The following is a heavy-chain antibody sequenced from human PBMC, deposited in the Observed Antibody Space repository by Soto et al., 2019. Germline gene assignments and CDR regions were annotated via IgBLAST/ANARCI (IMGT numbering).Heavy chain of an antibody. J-gene: IGHJ4*02. CDR3: ARVLLRGYEVGAPTQIDY. D-gene: IGHD1-26*01. Sequence: SETLSLTCAVSGGSISSSNWWSWVRQPPGKGLEWIGEIYHSGSTNYNPSLKSRVTISVGKSKNQFSLKLSSVTAADTAVYYCARVLLRGYEVGAPTQIDYWGQGTLVTVAS. CDR2: IYHSGST. CDR1: GGSISSSNW. V-gene: IGHV4-4*02.